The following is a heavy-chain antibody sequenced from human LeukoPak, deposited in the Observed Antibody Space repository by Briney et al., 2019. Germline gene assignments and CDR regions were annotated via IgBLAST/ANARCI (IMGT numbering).Heavy chain of an antibody. J-gene: IGHJ6*02. CDR2: IGTAGDT. CDR3: ARDRRLRYFDWLSRACYYYGMDV. V-gene: IGHV3-13*01. Sequence: GGSLRLSCAASGFTFSSYDMHWVRQATGKGLEWVSAIGTAGDTYYPGSVKGRFTISRENAKNSLYLQMNSLRAGDTAVYYCARDRRLRYFDWLSRACYYYGMDVWGQGTTVTVSS. CDR1: GFTFSSYD. D-gene: IGHD3-9*01.